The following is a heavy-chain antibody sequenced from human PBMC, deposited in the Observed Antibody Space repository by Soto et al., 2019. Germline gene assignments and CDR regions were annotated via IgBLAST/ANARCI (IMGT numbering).Heavy chain of an antibody. CDR2: IYPGNSDT. J-gene: IGHJ4*02. V-gene: IGHV5-51*01. D-gene: IGHD6-13*01. CDR1: GYSFTNYW. Sequence: HGESLKISCKGSGYSFTNYWIAWVRQMPGKGLEWMGIIYPGNSDTKYSPSFQGQVTISVDKSISTAYLHWSSLKASDTAIYYCARHIASSSWSRFDYWGQGTLVTVSS. CDR3: ARHIASSSWSRFDY.